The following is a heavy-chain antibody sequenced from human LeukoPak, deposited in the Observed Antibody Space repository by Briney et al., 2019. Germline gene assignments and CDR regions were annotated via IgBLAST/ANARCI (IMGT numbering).Heavy chain of an antibody. CDR1: GFTFSSYA. CDR3: ARHSARLDWFDP. D-gene: IGHD6-6*01. V-gene: IGHV3-23*01. Sequence: GGSLRLSCAASGFTFSSYAMSWVRQAPGKGLEWVSAISGSGGSTYYADSVKGRFTISRDNSKNTLYLQMNSLRAEDTAVYYCARHSARLDWFDPWGQGTLVTVSS. J-gene: IGHJ5*02. CDR2: ISGSGGST.